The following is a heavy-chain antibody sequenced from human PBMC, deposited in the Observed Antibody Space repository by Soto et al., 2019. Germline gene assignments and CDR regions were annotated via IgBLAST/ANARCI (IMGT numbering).Heavy chain of an antibody. CDR3: ARDGPQWLGNFDY. Sequence: GSLRLSCAASGFTFSSYWMSWVRQAPGKGLEWVSSISSSSSYIYYADSVKGRFTISRDNAKNSLYLQMNSLRAEDTAVYYCARDGPQWLGNFDYWGQGTLVTVSS. CDR1: GFTFSSYW. CDR2: ISSSSSYI. V-gene: IGHV3-21*01. J-gene: IGHJ4*02. D-gene: IGHD6-19*01.